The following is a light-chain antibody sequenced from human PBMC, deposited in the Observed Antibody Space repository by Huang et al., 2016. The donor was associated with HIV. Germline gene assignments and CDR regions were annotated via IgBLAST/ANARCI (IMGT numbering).Light chain of an antibody. CDR2: AAS. V-gene: IGKV1-6*01. CDR3: LQDYNYPRT. CDR1: QDIRND. J-gene: IGKJ1*01. Sequence: AIQMTQSPSSLSASVGDRVTITCRASQDIRNDLCWYQQRPGKAPKLLLYAASELHTVVPLRFSGSGSDTDFTLTISSLQPEDFATYYCLQDYNYPRTFGQGTKVQV.